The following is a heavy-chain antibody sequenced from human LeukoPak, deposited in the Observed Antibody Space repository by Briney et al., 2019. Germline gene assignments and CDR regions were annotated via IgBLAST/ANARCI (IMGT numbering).Heavy chain of an antibody. V-gene: IGHV4-34*01. CDR1: GGSFSGYY. J-gene: IGHJ4*02. CDR2: INHSGST. Sequence: SETLSLTCAVYGGSFSGYYWSWIRQPPGKGLQWIGEINHSGSTNYNPSLKSRVTISVDTSKNQFSLNLSSVTAADTAVYYCAREAHDPYYFDYWGQETLVTVSS. CDR3: AREAHDPYYFDY. D-gene: IGHD1-1*01.